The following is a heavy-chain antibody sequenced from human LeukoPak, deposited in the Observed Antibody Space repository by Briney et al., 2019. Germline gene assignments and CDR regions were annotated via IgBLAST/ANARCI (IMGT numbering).Heavy chain of an antibody. CDR3: ARQVEESYSGYDAHFDY. CDR2: IYYSGST. V-gene: IGHV4-59*08. Sequence: PSETLSLTCTVSGGSISSYYWSWIRQPPGKGREWIGYIYYSGSTNYNPSLKSRVTISVDTSKNQFSLKLSSVTAADTAVYYCARQVEESYSGYDAHFDYWGQGTLVTVSS. D-gene: IGHD5-12*01. J-gene: IGHJ4*02. CDR1: GGSISSYY.